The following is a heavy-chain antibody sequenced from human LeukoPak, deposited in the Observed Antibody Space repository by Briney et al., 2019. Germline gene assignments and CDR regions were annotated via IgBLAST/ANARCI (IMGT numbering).Heavy chain of an antibody. J-gene: IGHJ5*02. CDR3: ARGLLFSWFDP. CDR1: GGSISSGGYY. Sequence: SETLSLTCTVSGGSISSGGYYWSWIRQHPGKGLEWIGYIYYSGSTYYNPSPKSRVTISVDTSKNQFSLKLSSVTAADTAVYYCARGLLFSWFDPWGQGTLDTVSS. CDR2: IYYSGST. V-gene: IGHV4-31*03. D-gene: IGHD2-21*02.